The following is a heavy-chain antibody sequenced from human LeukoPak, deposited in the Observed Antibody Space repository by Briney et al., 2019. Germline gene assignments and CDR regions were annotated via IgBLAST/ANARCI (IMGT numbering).Heavy chain of an antibody. D-gene: IGHD3-22*01. Sequence: PGGSLRLSCAVSGFTLSGYWMYWVRQAPGQGLVWVSRISGDGSTTNYADSVKGRLIISRDNAKNTLYLQMNSLRVEDTAVYYCARGHATYYYDSSGYYWGQGTLVTVSS. CDR2: ISGDGSTT. V-gene: IGHV3-74*01. CDR1: GFTLSGYW. J-gene: IGHJ4*02. CDR3: ARGHATYYYDSSGYY.